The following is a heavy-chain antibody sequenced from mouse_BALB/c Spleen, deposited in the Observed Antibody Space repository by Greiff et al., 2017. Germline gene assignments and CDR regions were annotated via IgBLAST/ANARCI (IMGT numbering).Heavy chain of an antibody. Sequence: EVKLVESGGGLVQPKGSLKLSCAASGFTFNTYAMNWVRQAPGKGLEWVARIRSKSNNYATYYADSVKDRFTISRDDSQSMLYLQMNNLKTEDTAMYYCVRHGYGNYVVYAMDYWGQGTSVTVSS. CDR2: IRSKSNNYAT. CDR1: GFTFNTYA. V-gene: IGHV10-1*02. D-gene: IGHD2-10*02. CDR3: VRHGYGNYVVYAMDY. J-gene: IGHJ4*01.